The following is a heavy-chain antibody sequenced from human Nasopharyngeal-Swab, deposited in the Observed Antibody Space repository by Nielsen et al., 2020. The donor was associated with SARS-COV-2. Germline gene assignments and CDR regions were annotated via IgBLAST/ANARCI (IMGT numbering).Heavy chain of an antibody. CDR1: GFTFDDYV. V-gene: IGHV3-9*01. D-gene: IGHD1-26*01. Sequence: GGSLRLSCAASGFTFDDYVMHWVRQAPGKGLEWVSGISWNSGIIGYADSVKGRFTISRDNAKSSLYLQMDSLRDEDTAFYYCTKDRGSYSYWYFDRWGRGTLVTVSS. CDR2: ISWNSGII. CDR3: TKDRGSYSYWYFDR. J-gene: IGHJ2*01.